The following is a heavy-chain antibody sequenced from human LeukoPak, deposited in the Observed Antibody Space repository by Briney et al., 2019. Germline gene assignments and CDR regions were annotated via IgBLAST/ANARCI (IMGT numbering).Heavy chain of an antibody. CDR3: ARVRSWVDFDY. J-gene: IGHJ4*02. CDR1: GFTFGDYG. CDR2: INWNSGST. D-gene: IGHD1-26*01. V-gene: IGHV3-20*04. Sequence: GGSLRLSCAASGFTFGDYGMNWVRQAPGKGLEWVSGINWNSGSTGYADSVKGRFTISRDNAKNSLYLQMNSLRAEDTAVYYCARVRSWVDFDYWGQGTLVTVSS.